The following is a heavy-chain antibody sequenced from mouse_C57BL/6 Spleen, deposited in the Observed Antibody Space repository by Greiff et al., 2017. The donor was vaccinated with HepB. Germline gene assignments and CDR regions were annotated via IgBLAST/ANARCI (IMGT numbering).Heavy chain of an antibody. V-gene: IGHV1-39*01. J-gene: IGHJ4*01. CDR2: INPNYGTT. D-gene: IGHD4-1*01. CDR1: GYSFTDYN. Sequence: VQLQQSGPELVKPGASVKISCKAPGYSFTDYNTNWVKQSNGKSLEWIGVINPNYGTTSYNQKFKGKATLTVDQSSSTAYMQLNSLTSEDSAFYCCERPTGTWAMDYWGQGTSVTVSS. CDR3: ERPTGTWAMDY.